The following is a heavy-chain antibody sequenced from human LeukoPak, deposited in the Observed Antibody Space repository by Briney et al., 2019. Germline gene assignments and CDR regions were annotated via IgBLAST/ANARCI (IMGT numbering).Heavy chain of an antibody. Sequence: ASVKVSCKASGGTFSSYAISWVRQAPGQGLEWMGRIIPIFGIANHAQKFQGRVTITADKSTSTAYMELSSLRSEDTAVYYCARALLLIAARRSEDYYYYGMDVWGQGTTVTVSS. D-gene: IGHD6-6*01. CDR2: IIPIFGIA. V-gene: IGHV1-69*04. J-gene: IGHJ6*02. CDR1: GGTFSSYA. CDR3: ARALLLIAARRSEDYYYYGMDV.